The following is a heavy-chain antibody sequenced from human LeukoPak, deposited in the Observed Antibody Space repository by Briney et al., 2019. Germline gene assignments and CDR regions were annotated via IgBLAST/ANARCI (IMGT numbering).Heavy chain of an antibody. CDR3: AKQAYDSSGYYYVPKEYFDY. CDR1: GFTFSSYA. D-gene: IGHD3-22*01. V-gene: IGHV3-23*01. Sequence: GGSLRLSCAASGFTFSSYAMSWVRQAPGKGLEWVSAISGSGGSTYYADSVKGRFTISIDNSKNTLYLQMNSLRAEDTAVYYCAKQAYDSSGYYYVPKEYFDYWGQGTLVTVSS. CDR2: ISGSGGST. J-gene: IGHJ4*02.